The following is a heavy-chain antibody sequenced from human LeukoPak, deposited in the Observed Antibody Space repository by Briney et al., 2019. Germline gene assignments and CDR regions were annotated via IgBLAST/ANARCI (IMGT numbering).Heavy chain of an antibody. V-gene: IGHV3-30*04. CDR1: GFTFSSYA. CDR2: ISYDGSNK. CDR3: AREDFDWLLGFDY. D-gene: IGHD3-9*01. Sequence: GGSLRLSCAASGFTFSSYATHWVRQAPGKGLEWVAVISYDGSNKYYADSVKGRFTISRDNSKNTLYLQMNSLRAEDTAVYYCAREDFDWLLGFDYWGQGTLVTVSS. J-gene: IGHJ4*02.